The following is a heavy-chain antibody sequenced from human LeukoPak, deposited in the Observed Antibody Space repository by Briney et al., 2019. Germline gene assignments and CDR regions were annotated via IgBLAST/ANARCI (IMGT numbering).Heavy chain of an antibody. CDR1: GYTFTSYG. CDR2: ISAYNGNT. D-gene: IGHD3-22*01. V-gene: IGHV1-18*01. CDR3: ARVNGYFDGSGYYDDFGY. J-gene: IGHJ4*02. Sequence: GASVKVSCKASGYTFTSYGISWVRQAPGQGLEWMGWISAYNGNTNYAQKLQGRVTMTTDTSTSTAFMDLRSLRSDDTAVYYCARVNGYFDGSGYYDDFGYWGQGTLVTVSS.